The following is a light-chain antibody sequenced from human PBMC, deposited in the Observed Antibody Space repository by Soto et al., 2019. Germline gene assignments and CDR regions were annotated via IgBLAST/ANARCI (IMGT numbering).Light chain of an antibody. CDR3: LLTYSGGRV. CDR1: DGPVTSGHY. J-gene: IGLJ2*01. CDR2: NTM. Sequence: QAVVTQEPSLTMSPGGTVTLTCGSSDGPVTSGHYPYWYQQRPGQVPRTLIYNTMNRQSWAPARFSGSLVGVKAALTLSGAQPEDEADYYCLLTYSGGRVFGGGTKLTVL. V-gene: IGLV7-46*01.